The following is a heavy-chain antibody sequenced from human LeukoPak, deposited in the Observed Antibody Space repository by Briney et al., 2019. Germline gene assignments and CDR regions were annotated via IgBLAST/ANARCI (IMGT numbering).Heavy chain of an antibody. CDR3: ARAPQSDYGTHWYFDL. CDR1: GDSVSSNSAA. J-gene: IGHJ2*01. CDR2: TYYRSKWYN. V-gene: IGHV6-1*01. D-gene: IGHD4-17*01. Sequence: SQTLSLTCAISGDSVSSNSAAWNWIRQSPSRGLEWLGRTYYRSKWYNDYAVSVKSRITINPDTSKNQFSLKLSSVTAADTAVYYCARAPQSDYGTHWYFDLWGRGTLVTVSS.